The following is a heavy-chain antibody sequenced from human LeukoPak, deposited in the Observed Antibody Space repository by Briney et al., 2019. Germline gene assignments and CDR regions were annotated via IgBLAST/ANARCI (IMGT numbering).Heavy chain of an antibody. V-gene: IGHV4-59*01. Sequence: ASETLSLTCTVSGGSISSYYWSWLRQPPGKGLEWIGYIYYSGSTNYNPSLKSRVTISVDTSNNQFSLKLSSVTAADTAVYYCARGEGTPPFDYWGQGTLVTVSS. D-gene: IGHD1-14*01. CDR3: ARGEGTPPFDY. CDR1: GGSISSYY. J-gene: IGHJ4*02. CDR2: IYYSGST.